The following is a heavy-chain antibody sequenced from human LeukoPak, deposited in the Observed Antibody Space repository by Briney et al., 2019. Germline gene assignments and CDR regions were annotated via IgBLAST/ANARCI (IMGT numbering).Heavy chain of an antibody. V-gene: IGHV4-59*01. D-gene: IGHD2-21*01. J-gene: IGHJ4*02. CDR2: IYYSGST. Sequence: SETLSLTCTVSGGSISSYYWGWLRQPPGKGLEWIGYIYYSGSTNYNPSLKSRVTISVDTSKNQFSLKLSSVTAADTAVYYCARASRGGDVGYWGQGTLVTVSS. CDR1: GGSISSYY. CDR3: ARASRGGDVGY.